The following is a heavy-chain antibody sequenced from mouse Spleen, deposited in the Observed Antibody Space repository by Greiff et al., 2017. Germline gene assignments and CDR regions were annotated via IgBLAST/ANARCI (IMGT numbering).Heavy chain of an antibody. D-gene: IGHD1-1*02. V-gene: IGHV5-9-3*01. CDR2: ISSGGSYT. Sequence: EVKVVESGGGLVKPGGSLKLSCAASGFTFSSYAMSWVRQTPEKRLEWVATISSGGSYTYYPDSVKGRFTISRDNAKNTLYLQMSSLRSEDTAMYYCARQVGSYYFDYWGQGTTLTVSS. CDR3: ARQVGSYYFDY. J-gene: IGHJ2*01. CDR1: GFTFSSYA.